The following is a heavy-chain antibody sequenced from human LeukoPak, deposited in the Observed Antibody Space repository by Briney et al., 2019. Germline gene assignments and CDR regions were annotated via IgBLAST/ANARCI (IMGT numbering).Heavy chain of an antibody. CDR2: INPNSGGT. CDR3: ARGDCSSTSCYIINWFDP. V-gene: IGHV1-2*02. CDR1: GYTFTGYY. J-gene: IGHJ5*02. Sequence: GASVKVYCKASGYTFTGYYMHWVRQAPGQGLEWMGWINPNSGGTNYAQKFQGRVTMTRDTSISTAYMELSRLRSDDTAVYYCARGDCSSTSCYIINWFDPWGQGTLVTVSS. D-gene: IGHD2-2*01.